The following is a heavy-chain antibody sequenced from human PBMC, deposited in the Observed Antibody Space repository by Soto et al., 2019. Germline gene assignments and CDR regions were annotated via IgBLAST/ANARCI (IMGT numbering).Heavy chain of an antibody. J-gene: IGHJ4*01. Sequence: TLSLSSAVSGGSLSSSNLGSCMPQPPGKALEWLGEIFYSGSTKYNPSLNSRVTISADQSKNHLSLRLSSVTAADTAVYYCVHHGGDPYYHDFWGQGILVTVSS. D-gene: IGHD4-17*01. CDR2: IFYSGST. CDR3: VHHGGDPYYHDF. CDR1: GGSLSSSNL. V-gene: IGHV4-4*02.